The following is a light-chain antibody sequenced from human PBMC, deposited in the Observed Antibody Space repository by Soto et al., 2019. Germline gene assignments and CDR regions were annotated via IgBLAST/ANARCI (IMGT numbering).Light chain of an antibody. Sequence: DIQMTQSPSSLSASVGDRVTITCQASQDISNYLNWYQQKPGKAPKLLIYDASNLETGVPSRFSGSGSVTDFTFTISSLQPEDIATYYCQQYDNLPYTFGQGTKLEMK. J-gene: IGKJ2*01. CDR2: DAS. CDR3: QQYDNLPYT. CDR1: QDISNY. V-gene: IGKV1-33*01.